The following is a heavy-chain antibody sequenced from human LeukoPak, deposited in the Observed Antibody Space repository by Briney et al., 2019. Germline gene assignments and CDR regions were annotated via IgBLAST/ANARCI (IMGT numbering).Heavy chain of an antibody. CDR1: GGSFSGYY. V-gene: IGHV4-34*01. CDR2: INHSGST. D-gene: IGHD2-2*01. CDR3: ARGYCSSTSCYPSWFDP. J-gene: IGHJ5*02. Sequence: PSETLSLTCAVYGGSFSGYYWSWIRQPPGKGLERIGEINHSGSTNYNPSLKSRVTISVDTSKNQFSLKLSSVTAADTAVYYCARGYCSSTSCYPSWFDPWGQGTLVTVSS.